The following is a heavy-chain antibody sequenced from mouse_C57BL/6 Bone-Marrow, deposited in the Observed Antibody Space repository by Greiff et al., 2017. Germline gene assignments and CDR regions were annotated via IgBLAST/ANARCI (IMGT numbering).Heavy chain of an antibody. V-gene: IGHV1-64*01. J-gene: IGHJ2*01. CDR2: IHPNSGST. CDR1: GYTFTSYW. Sequence: QVQLQQPGAELVKPGASVKLSCKASGYTFTSYWMHWVKQRPGQGLEWIGMIHPNSGSTNYNEKFKSKATLTVDKSSSTAYMQLSSLTSEDSAVXYCARSVCSTFFDYWGQGTTLTVSS. D-gene: IGHD5-1*01. CDR3: ARSVCSTFFDY.